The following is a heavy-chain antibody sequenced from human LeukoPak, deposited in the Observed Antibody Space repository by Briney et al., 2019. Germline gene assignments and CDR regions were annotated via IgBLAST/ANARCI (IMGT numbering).Heavy chain of an antibody. V-gene: IGHV3-7*01. CDR1: GFTFRSYW. CDR2: MNQDGSEK. Sequence: GGSLRLSCAASGFTFRSYWMTWVRQAPGKGLEWVANMNQDGSEKYSVDSVKGRFTISRDNAKNSLYLQMNSLRAEDTAVYYCASQFSSGWPLAPDYWGQGTLVTVSS. J-gene: IGHJ4*02. D-gene: IGHD6-19*01. CDR3: ASQFSSGWPLAPDY.